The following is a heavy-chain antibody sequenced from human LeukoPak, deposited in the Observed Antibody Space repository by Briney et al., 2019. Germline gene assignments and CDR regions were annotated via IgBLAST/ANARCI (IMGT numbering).Heavy chain of an antibody. Sequence: GGSLRLSCAASGFTFSSYGMHWVRQAPGKGLEWVAVIWYDGSNKYYADSVKGRFTISRDNSKNTLYLQMNSLRAEDTALYYCAREGAYQLLSSYYFYGMDVWGQGTTVTVSS. V-gene: IGHV3-33*01. CDR2: IWYDGSNK. D-gene: IGHD1-26*01. J-gene: IGHJ6*02. CDR3: AREGAYQLLSSYYFYGMDV. CDR1: GFTFSSYG.